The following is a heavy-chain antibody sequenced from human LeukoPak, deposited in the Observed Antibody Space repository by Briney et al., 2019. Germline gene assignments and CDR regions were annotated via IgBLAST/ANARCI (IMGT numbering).Heavy chain of an antibody. V-gene: IGHV4-61*01. J-gene: IGHJ4*02. CDR1: GGSVSSGSYY. Sequence: SETLSHTCTVSGGSVSSGSYYWSWIRQPPGKGLEWIGYIYYSGSTNYNPSLKSRVTISVDTSKNQFSLKLSSVTAADTAVYYCARYIVATNYLDYWGQGTLVTVSS. CDR3: ARYIVATNYLDY. CDR2: IYYSGST. D-gene: IGHD5-12*01.